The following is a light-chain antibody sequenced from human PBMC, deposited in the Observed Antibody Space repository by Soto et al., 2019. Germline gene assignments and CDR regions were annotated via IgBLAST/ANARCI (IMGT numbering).Light chain of an antibody. CDR1: QSISSY. CDR3: QQSYSMPIT. J-gene: IGKJ5*01. Sequence: ESQISDASCALSSSIGDRVTFSFRASQSISSYLNWYQQKPGKAPKLLIYAASSLQSGVPSRSSGSGSGTDFTLTISSLQPDDFATYYCQQSYSMPITFGQGTRLEIK. V-gene: IGKV1-39*01. CDR2: AAS.